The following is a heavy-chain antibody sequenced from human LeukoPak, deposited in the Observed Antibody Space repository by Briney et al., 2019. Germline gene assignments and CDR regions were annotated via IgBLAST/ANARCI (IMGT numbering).Heavy chain of an antibody. D-gene: IGHD2-2*01. CDR1: GFNFSDYW. CDR3: ARGRRGTQYQVSDY. V-gene: IGHV3-7*01. J-gene: IGHJ4*02. Sequence: PGGSLRLSCVISGFNFSDYWMNWVRQAPGKGLEWVANIKEDGSEKYYVDSVKGRFTISRDNAKNSVYLQMSSLRDEDTAVFYCARGRRGTQYQVSDYWGQGTLVTVSS. CDR2: IKEDGSEK.